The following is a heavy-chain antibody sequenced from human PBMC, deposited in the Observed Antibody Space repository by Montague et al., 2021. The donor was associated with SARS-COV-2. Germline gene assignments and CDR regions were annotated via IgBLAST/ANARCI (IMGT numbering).Heavy chain of an antibody. V-gene: IGHV4-39*07. CDR3: ARGFDY. CDR1: GGSINSSSYY. J-gene: IGHJ4*02. Sequence: SETLSLTCTVSGGSINSSSYYWGWIRQPPGKGLEWIGSIYSGSTYYNPSLKSRVTISVDTSKNQFSLKLSSVTAADTAVYYCARGFDYWGQGTLVTVSS. CDR2: IYSGST.